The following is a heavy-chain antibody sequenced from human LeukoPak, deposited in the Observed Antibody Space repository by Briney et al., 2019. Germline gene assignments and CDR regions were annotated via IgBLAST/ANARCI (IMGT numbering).Heavy chain of an antibody. CDR2: ISGSGGST. CDR3: ARVVGGTTGATDS. CDR1: GFTFSSYA. V-gene: IGHV3-23*01. J-gene: IGHJ5*02. D-gene: IGHD1-26*01. Sequence: GGSLRLSCAASGFTFSSYAMSWVRQAPGKGLEWVSAISGSGGSTYYADSVKGRFTISRDNSKDTVFLQMNSLTVDDTAVYFCARVVGGTTGATDSWGQGSLVSVS.